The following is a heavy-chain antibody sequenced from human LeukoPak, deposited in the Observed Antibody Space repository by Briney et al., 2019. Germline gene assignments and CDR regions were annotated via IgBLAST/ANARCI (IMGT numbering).Heavy chain of an antibody. CDR1: GGSISYYY. Sequence: PSETLSLTCTVSGGSISYYYWNWIRQPPGQGLEWIGYIYYNGSTNYNPSLKSRATISVDTSKNQFSLRMSAVTAADTAVYYCARGLNWFDPWGQGTLLTVSS. V-gene: IGHV4-59*01. J-gene: IGHJ5*02. CDR3: ARGLNWFDP. CDR2: IYYNGST.